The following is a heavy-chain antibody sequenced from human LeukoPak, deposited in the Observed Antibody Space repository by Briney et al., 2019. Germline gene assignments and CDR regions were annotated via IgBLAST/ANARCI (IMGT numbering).Heavy chain of an antibody. V-gene: IGHV3-30-3*01. Sequence: PGGSLRLSCAASGFTFSSYAMHWVRQAPGKGLEGGAVISYDGSNKYYADSVKGRFTISRDNSKNTLYLQMNSLRAEDTAVYYCARDQGRNSLFRGDGPYGMDVWGQGTTVTVSS. CDR2: ISYDGSNK. D-gene: IGHD3-10*01. J-gene: IGHJ6*02. CDR3: ARDQGRNSLFRGDGPYGMDV. CDR1: GFTFSSYA.